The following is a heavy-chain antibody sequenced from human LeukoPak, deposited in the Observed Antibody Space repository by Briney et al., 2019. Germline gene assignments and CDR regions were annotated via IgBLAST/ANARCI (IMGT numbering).Heavy chain of an antibody. CDR1: GFTFSSYW. V-gene: IGHV3-7*01. Sequence: GRSLRLSCAASGFTFSSYWMSWVRQAPGKGLEWVANIKQDGSEKYYVDSVKGRFTISRDNAKNSLYLQMNSLRAEDTAVYYCAPTTPSMITFGTRYWGQGTLVTVSS. D-gene: IGHD3-16*01. CDR2: IKQDGSEK. CDR3: APTTPSMITFGTRY. J-gene: IGHJ4*02.